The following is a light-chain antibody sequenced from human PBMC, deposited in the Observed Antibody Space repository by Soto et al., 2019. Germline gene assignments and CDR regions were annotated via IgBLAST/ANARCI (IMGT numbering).Light chain of an antibody. J-gene: IGKJ5*01. CDR2: GTS. CDR3: HQYGSLPQT. Sequence: EIVLTQSPGTLSLSPGERATLSCRASQSVSISYLAWYQQRPGQAPRLLIFGTSNRATGTPDRFSGSGSGTGFTLTISRLEPEDSAVYYCHQYGSLPQTFGQGTRLEIK. V-gene: IGKV3-20*01. CDR1: QSVSISY.